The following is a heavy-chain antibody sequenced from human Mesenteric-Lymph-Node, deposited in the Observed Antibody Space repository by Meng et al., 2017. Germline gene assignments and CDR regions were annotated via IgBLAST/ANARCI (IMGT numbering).Heavy chain of an antibody. D-gene: IGHD3-10*01. CDR2: IISSGSTI. V-gene: IGHV3-48*04. CDR3: ARGTLWIGEYRGDCFDP. Sequence: GGSLRLSCAASGFTFSSHSMSWIRQAPGKGLEWVSYIISSGSTIYYADSVKGRFTTTRDNAKKSLYLQMNSLGAEDTAVYYWARGTLWIGEYRGDCFDPWGQGTLVTVSS. CDR1: GFTFSSHS. J-gene: IGHJ5*02.